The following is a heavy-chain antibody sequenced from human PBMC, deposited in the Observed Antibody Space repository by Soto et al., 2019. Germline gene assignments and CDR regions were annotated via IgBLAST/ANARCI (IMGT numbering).Heavy chain of an antibody. V-gene: IGHV3-23*01. CDR1: GFTFSSYA. D-gene: IGHD3-10*01. J-gene: IGHJ4*02. CDR2: IGVSGDTT. CDR3: AKVRRFGELRSLY. Sequence: EVQLLESGGGLVQPGGSLRLSCAASGFTFSSYAMSWVRQPPGKGLEWVSAIGVSGDTTYYADSVKGRCTISRDNSKNTLYLQMGSLRAEETAVYYCAKVRRFGELRSLYWGQGTLVTVSS.